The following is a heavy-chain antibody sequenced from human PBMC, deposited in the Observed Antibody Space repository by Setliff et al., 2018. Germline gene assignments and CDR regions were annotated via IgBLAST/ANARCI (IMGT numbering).Heavy chain of an antibody. J-gene: IGHJ6*03. Sequence: PSETLSLTCTVSGGSISGDSWSWIRQPPGKGLEWIGYSSTRGCTNCNPSLKSRVTISVDTSQNQFSLRLSSVTAADTAVYYCARGTTNLNYYYYMDVWGKGTTVTV. CDR3: ARGTTNLNYYYYMDV. CDR2: SSTRGCT. D-gene: IGHD4-4*01. CDR1: GGSISGDS. V-gene: IGHV4-4*08.